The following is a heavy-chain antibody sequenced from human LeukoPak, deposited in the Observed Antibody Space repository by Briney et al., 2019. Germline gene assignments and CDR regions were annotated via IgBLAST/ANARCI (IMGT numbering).Heavy chain of an antibody. CDR3: AREVRGDYFDF. CDR1: GFTVSSNY. D-gene: IGHD3-16*01. CDR2: IHAGGTT. Sequence: GGSLRLSCAVSGFTVSSNYMNWVRQAPGKGLEWVSVIHAGGTTFYADSVKGRFTISRDNSKNTLYLQMNSLRADDTAVYYCAREVRGDYFDFWGQGTLVTVSS. J-gene: IGHJ4*02. V-gene: IGHV3-53*01.